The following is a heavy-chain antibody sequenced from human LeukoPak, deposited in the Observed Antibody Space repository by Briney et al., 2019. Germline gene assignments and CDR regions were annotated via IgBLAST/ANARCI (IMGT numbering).Heavy chain of an antibody. CDR3: AMDYSSSWYLGY. J-gene: IGHJ4*02. V-gene: IGHV4-31*03. CDR1: GGSISSGGYY. CDR2: IYYSGST. Sequence: PSETLSLTCTVSGGSISSGGYYWSWIRQHPGTGLEWIGYIYYSGSTYYNPSLKSRVTISVDTSKNQFSLKLSSVTAADTAVYYCAMDYSSSWYLGYWGQGTLVTVSS. D-gene: IGHD6-13*01.